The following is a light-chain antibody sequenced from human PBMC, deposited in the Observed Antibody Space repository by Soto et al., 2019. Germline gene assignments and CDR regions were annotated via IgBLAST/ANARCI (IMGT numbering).Light chain of an antibody. CDR2: DAS. Sequence: EIVLTQSPATLYLSPGERATLSCRASQSVSSYLAWYQQKTGQAPRLLIYDASNRATGIPARFSGSGSGTDFTLTISSLEPDDFAVYYCQQRSDWPSTFGGGTKVQIK. J-gene: IGKJ4*01. V-gene: IGKV3-11*01. CDR3: QQRSDWPST. CDR1: QSVSSY.